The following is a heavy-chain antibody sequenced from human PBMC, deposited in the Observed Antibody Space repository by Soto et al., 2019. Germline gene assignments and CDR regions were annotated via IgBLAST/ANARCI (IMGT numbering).Heavy chain of an antibody. CDR2: IYMRGST. D-gene: IGHD1-26*01. CDR3: ARDSLPGTRTWADH. CDR1: GFTVSSKY. Sequence: EVQLAESGGGLVQPGESLRLSCAASGFTVSSKYMSWVRQAPGKGLEWVSIIYMRGSTFYADSVKGRFTISRDTSKNTLYLQMDHLTVQDTAMYYCARDSLPGTRTWADHWGQGTLVTVSS. J-gene: IGHJ4*02. V-gene: IGHV3-66*01.